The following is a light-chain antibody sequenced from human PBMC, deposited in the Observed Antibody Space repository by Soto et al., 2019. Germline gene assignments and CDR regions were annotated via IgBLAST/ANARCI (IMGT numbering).Light chain of an antibody. J-gene: IGKJ3*01. CDR3: RQYGCSPL. V-gene: IGKV3-20*01. CDR2: GAS. CDR1: QSVSSSY. Sequence: EIVLTQSPGTLSLSPGERATLSCRASQSVSSSYLAWYQQKPGQAPRLLIYGASSRATGIPDRFSGSGSGIDFTLTISRLETEDFAVYYCRQYGCSPLFGPGTKVHT.